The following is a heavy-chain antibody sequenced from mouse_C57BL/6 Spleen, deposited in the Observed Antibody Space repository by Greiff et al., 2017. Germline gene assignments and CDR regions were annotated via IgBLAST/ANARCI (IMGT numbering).Heavy chain of an antibody. Sequence: QVTLKESGPGILQSSQTLSLTCSFSGFSLSTSGMGVSWIRQPSGKGLEWLAHIYWDDDKRYTPTLKSRPTISKDTSRNQVFLKITSVDTADRATYYCAGGIYYYGSGDYYYAMDYWGQGTSVTVSS. CDR2: IYWDDDK. CDR1: GFSLSTSGMG. CDR3: AGGIYYYGSGDYYYAMDY. J-gene: IGHJ4*01. D-gene: IGHD1-1*01. V-gene: IGHV8-12*01.